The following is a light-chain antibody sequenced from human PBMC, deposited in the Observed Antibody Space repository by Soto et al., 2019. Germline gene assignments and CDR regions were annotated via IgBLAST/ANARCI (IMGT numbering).Light chain of an antibody. V-gene: IGLV4-69*01. CDR2: LNSDGSH. CDR3: QTWGSGIVV. Sequence: QLVLTQSPSASASLGASVKLTCTLSSGHSNYAIAWHQQQSDKGPRYLMKLNSDGSHSKGDGIPDRFSGSSSGAERYLTISSLQSEDGADYYCQTWGSGIVVFGGGTKLTVL. J-gene: IGLJ2*01. CDR1: SGHSNYA.